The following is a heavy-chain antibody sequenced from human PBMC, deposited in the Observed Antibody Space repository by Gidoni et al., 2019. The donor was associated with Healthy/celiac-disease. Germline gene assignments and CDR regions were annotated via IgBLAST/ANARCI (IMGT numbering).Heavy chain of an antibody. CDR2: ISAYNGHT. CDR3: AREKQQLPNNWFDP. V-gene: IGHV1-18*01. D-gene: IGHD6-13*01. Sequence: QVQLWLSGAEVKTPGASVKVSCKASGYNLTSYGISWVRQAPGPGLEWMGWISAYNGHTNYAQKLQGRVTMTTDTSTSTAYMELRSLRSDDTAVYYCAREKQQLPNNWFDPWGQGTLVTVSS. J-gene: IGHJ5*02. CDR1: GYNLTSYG.